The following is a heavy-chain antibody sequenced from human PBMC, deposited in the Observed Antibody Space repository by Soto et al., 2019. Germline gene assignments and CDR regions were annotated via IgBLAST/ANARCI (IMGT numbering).Heavy chain of an antibody. V-gene: IGHV3-30*14. CDR3: ARVRLTISVNDALDV. CDR1: GFPFSDYV. J-gene: IGHJ3*01. CDR2: MTYDGATE. Sequence: QVHLVESGGGVVQPGRSLRLSCAASGFPFSDYVIHWVRQAAGKGLEWVASMTYDGATEYYADSVKGRFTVSRDNSKRTLYLQMNSLRPEDTAVYYCARVRLTISVNDALDVWGQGTTVTVSS. D-gene: IGHD3-10*01.